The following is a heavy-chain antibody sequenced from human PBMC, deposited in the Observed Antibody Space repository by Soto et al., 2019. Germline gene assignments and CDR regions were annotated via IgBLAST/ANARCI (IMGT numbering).Heavy chain of an antibody. Sequence: PSETLSLTCTVSCGSISGGENFWNWIRQSPGKGLEWIGYIHHSGSTYYNPSLKSRLTISVDTSKNQISLKLNSVTTADTAVYYCARDTGTYPYYFDYWGQGTLVTVSS. J-gene: IGHJ4*02. CDR3: ARDTGTYPYYFDY. CDR2: IHHSGST. D-gene: IGHD1-26*01. CDR1: CGSISGGENF. V-gene: IGHV4-30-4*01.